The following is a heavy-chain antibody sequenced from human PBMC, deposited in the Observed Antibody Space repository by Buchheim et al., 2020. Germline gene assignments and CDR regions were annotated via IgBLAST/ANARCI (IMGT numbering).Heavy chain of an antibody. CDR2: IIGSGSRT. CDR1: GFTFNNYA. Sequence: EVQLLESGGGLVQPGGSLRLSCAASGFTFNNYAMNWVRQVPGKGLEWVSGIIGSGSRTYSADSVKGRLTISRDNSKGTLYQQMNSLRAEDTAVYYCAKGGYCSSSDCYRAYYYYNMDAWGQGTT. J-gene: IGHJ6*02. D-gene: IGHD2-2*01. V-gene: IGHV3-23*01. CDR3: AKGGYCSSSDCYRAYYYYNMDA.